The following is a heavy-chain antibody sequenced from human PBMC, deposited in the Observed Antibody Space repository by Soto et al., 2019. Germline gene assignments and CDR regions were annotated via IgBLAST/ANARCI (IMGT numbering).Heavy chain of an antibody. Sequence: QVQLVESGGGLVKPGGSLRLSCAASGFTFSDYYMSWIRQAPGKGLEWVSYISSSGSTIYYADSVKGRFTISRDNAKNSPYLRMNSLRAEDTAVYYCARHKEDIVVVPAAIGYYYYMDVWGKGTTVTVSS. J-gene: IGHJ6*03. V-gene: IGHV3-11*01. CDR3: ARHKEDIVVVPAAIGYYYYMDV. CDR2: ISSSGSTI. D-gene: IGHD2-2*02. CDR1: GFTFSDYY.